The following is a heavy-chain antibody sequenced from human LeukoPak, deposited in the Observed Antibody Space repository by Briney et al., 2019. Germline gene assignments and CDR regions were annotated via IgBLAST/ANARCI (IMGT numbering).Heavy chain of an antibody. CDR2: IYPRDSDT. CDR3: ARHSEVIWAI. V-gene: IGHV5-51*01. CDR1: GYTFTHQW. D-gene: IGHD3-10*01. J-gene: IGHJ4*02. Sequence: PGESLKISCKASGYTFTHQWIGWVRQKSGSGLEWMGIIYPRDSDTRYSPSFQGHVSISADTSINTAYLEWSRLEASDTAIYYCARHSEVIWAIWGQGTLVTVSS.